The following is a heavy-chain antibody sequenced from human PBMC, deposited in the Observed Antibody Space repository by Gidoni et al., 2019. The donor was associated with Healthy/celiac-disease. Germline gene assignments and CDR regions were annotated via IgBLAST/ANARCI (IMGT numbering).Heavy chain of an antibody. V-gene: IGHV3-33*01. J-gene: IGHJ3*02. Sequence: QVQLVESGGGVVQPGRSLRLSCAASGFTFSSYAMHWVRQAPGKGLEWVAVIWYDGSNKYYADSVKGRFTISRDNSKNTLYLQMNSLRAEDTAVYYCARGFSSTSGGAFDIWGQGTMVTVSS. CDR3: ARGFSSTSGGAFDI. D-gene: IGHD2-2*01. CDR1: GFTFSSYA. CDR2: IWYDGSNK.